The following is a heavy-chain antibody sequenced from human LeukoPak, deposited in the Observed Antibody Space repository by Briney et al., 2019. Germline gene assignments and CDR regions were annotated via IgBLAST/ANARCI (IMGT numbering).Heavy chain of an antibody. CDR1: GFTFSTYS. Sequence: GGSLRLSCSASGFTFSTYSMNWVRQAPGKGLEWVSYISSSSSTIYYADSLKGRFTISRDNAKNSLYLQMNSLRTEDTAVYYCAKVAEMATTTGYFDYWGQGTLVTVYS. CDR3: AKVAEMATTTGYFDY. CDR2: ISSSSSTI. J-gene: IGHJ4*02. D-gene: IGHD5-24*01. V-gene: IGHV3-48*01.